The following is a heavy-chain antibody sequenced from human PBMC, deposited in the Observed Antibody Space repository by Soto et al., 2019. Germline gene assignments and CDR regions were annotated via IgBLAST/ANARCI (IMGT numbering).Heavy chain of an antibody. Sequence: QVQLVQSGAEVKKPGSSVTVSCKASGGTFSSYTISWVRQAPGQGLEWMGGIIPIFGTANYAQKFQGRVTITADESTSTAYMELSSLRSEDTAVYYCARGNHRWLPLWYFDLWGRGNLVTVSS. D-gene: IGHD5-12*01. CDR2: IIPIFGTA. CDR3: ARGNHRWLPLWYFDL. CDR1: GGTFSSYT. J-gene: IGHJ2*01. V-gene: IGHV1-69*12.